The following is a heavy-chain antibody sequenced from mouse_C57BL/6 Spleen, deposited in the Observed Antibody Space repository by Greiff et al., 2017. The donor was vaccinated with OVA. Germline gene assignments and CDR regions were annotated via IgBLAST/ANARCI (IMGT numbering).Heavy chain of an antibody. D-gene: IGHD1-2*01. Sequence: QVQLQQPGAELVKPGASVKLSCKASGYTFTSYWMHWVKQRPGQGLEWIGMIHPCSGSTNYNEKFKGKATLTVDQSSSTAYMQLSSLTSEDSAVYYWANGYGAAMDYWGQGTSVTVSS. V-gene: IGHV1-64*01. CDR1: GYTFTSYW. CDR2: IHPCSGST. CDR3: ANGYGAAMDY. J-gene: IGHJ4*01.